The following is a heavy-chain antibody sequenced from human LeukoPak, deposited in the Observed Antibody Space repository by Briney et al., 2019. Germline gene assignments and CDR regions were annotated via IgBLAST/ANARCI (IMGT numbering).Heavy chain of an antibody. J-gene: IGHJ4*02. CDR3: ARAPGGGFDY. CDR2: IYYSGST. D-gene: IGHD3-16*01. CDR1: GGSISSYY. V-gene: IGHV4-59*01. Sequence: PSETLSLTCTVSGGSISSYYWSWIRQPPGKGLEWIGYIYYSGSTNYNPSLKSRVTISVDTSKNQFSLKLSSVTAADTAVYYCARAPGGGFDYWGQGTLVTVSS.